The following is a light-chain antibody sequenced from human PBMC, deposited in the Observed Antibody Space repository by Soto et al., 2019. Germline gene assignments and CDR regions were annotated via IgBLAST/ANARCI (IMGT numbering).Light chain of an antibody. CDR1: SSDVGGYNY. Sequence: QSALTQPPSASGSPGQSVTISCTGTSSDVGGYNYVSWYQQHPGKAPKLMIYEVSERPSGVPDRFSGSKSGNTASLTISGLQAEDEAEYFCSSYSSTSTLYVFGTGTKVTVL. J-gene: IGLJ1*01. CDR2: EVS. CDR3: SSYSSTSTLYV. V-gene: IGLV2-8*01.